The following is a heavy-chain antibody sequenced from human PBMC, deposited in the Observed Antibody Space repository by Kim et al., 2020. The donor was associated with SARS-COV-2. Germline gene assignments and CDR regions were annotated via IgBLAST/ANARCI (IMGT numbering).Heavy chain of an antibody. CDR3: ARDTLEGVRGVALGGMDV. J-gene: IGHJ6*02. V-gene: IGHV4-30-4*01. CDR1: GGSISSGDYY. D-gene: IGHD3-10*01. Sequence: SETLSLTCTVSGGSISSGDYYWSWIRQPPGKGLEWIGYIYYSGSTYYNPSLKSRVTISVDTSKNQFSLKLSSVTAADTAVYYCARDTLEGVRGVALGGMDVWGQGTTVTVSS. CDR2: IYYSGST.